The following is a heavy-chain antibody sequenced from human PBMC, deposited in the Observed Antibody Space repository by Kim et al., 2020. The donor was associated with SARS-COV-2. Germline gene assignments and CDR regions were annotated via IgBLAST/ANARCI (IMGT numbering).Heavy chain of an antibody. D-gene: IGHD4-17*01. J-gene: IGHJ4*02. V-gene: IGHV1-69*01. CDR3: ARRRPWDYGDSPDVDY. Sequence: KFQGRVTITADESTSTAYMELSSLRSEDTAVYYCARRRPWDYGDSPDVDYWGQGTLVTVSS.